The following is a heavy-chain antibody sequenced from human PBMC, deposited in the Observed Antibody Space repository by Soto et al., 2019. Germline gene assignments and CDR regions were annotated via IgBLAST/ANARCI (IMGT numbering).Heavy chain of an antibody. J-gene: IGHJ4*02. CDR2: ISGSGGST. CDR3: AKDTENIAPFDY. CDR1: GFTFCSYA. D-gene: IGHD2-15*01. V-gene: IGHV3-23*01. Sequence: GGSLRLSCAAPGFTFCSYAMRWVRPVPGKGLEWVSVISGSGGSTYYADSVKGRFTISRDNSKNTLYLQMNSLRAEDTAVYYCAKDTENIAPFDYWGQGTLVTVSS.